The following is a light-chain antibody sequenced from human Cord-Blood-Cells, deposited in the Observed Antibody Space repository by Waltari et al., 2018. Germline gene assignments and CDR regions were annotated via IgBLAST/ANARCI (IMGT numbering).Light chain of an antibody. J-gene: IGKJ4*01. Sequence: DIQMTQSPSSLSASVGDRVPITCQASQDISNYLNWYQQKPGKAPKLLIYDASNLETGGPSRFSGSGSGAEYTVTTSGLQPAEIATYYCQQYDNLPLTFGAGTTVEIK. CDR2: DAS. CDR3: QQYDNLPLT. V-gene: IGKV1-33*01. CDR1: QDISNY.